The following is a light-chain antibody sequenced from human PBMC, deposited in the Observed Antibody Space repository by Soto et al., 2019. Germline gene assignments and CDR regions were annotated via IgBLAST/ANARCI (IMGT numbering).Light chain of an antibody. CDR3: MKGLPAPVT. J-gene: IGKJ4*01. Sequence: EIVMTQFSLSLPVTPGAPASISCRSSQSLLHSNGYNYLDCYLQKPGQSPQLLIYLGSNRASGVPDRFSGSGSGTDFTLKISRVEAEDVGIYYCMKGLPAPVTFGGGTKVDIK. V-gene: IGKV2-28*01. CDR1: QSLLHSNGYNY. CDR2: LGS.